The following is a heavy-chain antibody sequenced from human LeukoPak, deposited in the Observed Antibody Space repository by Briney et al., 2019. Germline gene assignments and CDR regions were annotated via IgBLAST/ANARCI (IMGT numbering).Heavy chain of an antibody. CDR3: ARFSPRAMGNYLDF. Sequence: SETLSLTCTVSGGSISSGGYYWSWIRQPPGKGLEWIGYIYHSGSTYYNPSLKSRVILSLDKSANQFSLNLSSVTAADTAVYYCARFSPRAMGNYLDFWGQGTLVTVSS. J-gene: IGHJ4*02. D-gene: IGHD7-27*01. V-gene: IGHV4-30-2*01. CDR1: GGSISSGGYY. CDR2: IYHSGST.